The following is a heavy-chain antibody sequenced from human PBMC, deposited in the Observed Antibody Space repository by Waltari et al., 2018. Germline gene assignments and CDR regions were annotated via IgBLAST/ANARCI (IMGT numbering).Heavy chain of an antibody. CDR1: GGTFSSYA. V-gene: IGHV1-69*01. J-gene: IGHJ4*02. Sequence: QVQLVQSGAEVKKPGSSVKVSCKASGGTFSSYAIRWVRQAPGQGLGWMGGIIPIFGTANYAQKFQGRVTITADESTSTAYMELSSLRSEDTAVYYCARERSTYYYGSGSYSTVLDYWGQGTLVTVSS. CDR3: ARERSTYYYGSGSYSTVLDY. D-gene: IGHD3-10*01. CDR2: IIPIFGTA.